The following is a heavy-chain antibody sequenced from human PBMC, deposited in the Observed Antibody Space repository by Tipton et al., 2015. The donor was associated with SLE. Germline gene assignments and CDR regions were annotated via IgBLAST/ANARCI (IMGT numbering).Heavy chain of an antibody. CDR3: ASDGPGMMGYFDL. Sequence: TLSLTCTVSGGSISSSSYYWGWIRQPPGKGLEWIGSIYYSGSTYYNPSLKSRVTISVDTSKNQFSLKLSSVTAADTAVYYCASDGPGMMGYFDLWGRGTLVTVSS. CDR1: GGSISSSSYY. V-gene: IGHV4-39*07. J-gene: IGHJ2*01. CDR2: IYYSGST. D-gene: IGHD3-10*01.